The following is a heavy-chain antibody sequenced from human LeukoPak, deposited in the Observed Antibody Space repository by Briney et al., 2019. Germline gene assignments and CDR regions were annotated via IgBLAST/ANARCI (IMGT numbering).Heavy chain of an antibody. Sequence: SETLSLTCAVYGGSFSGYYWSWIRQPPGKGLEWIAEIHYKGATSHKPSLESRVTISGDTSKNQISLKVTSVTAADTAVYYCARGILGSFYFDVWGRGTLVTVSS. CDR2: IHYKGAT. CDR1: GGSFSGYY. V-gene: IGHV4-34*01. J-gene: IGHJ2*01. D-gene: IGHD3-3*01. CDR3: ARGILGSFYFDV.